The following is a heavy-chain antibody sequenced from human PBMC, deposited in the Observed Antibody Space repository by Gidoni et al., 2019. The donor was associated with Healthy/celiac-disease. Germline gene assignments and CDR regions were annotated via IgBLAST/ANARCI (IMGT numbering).Heavy chain of an antibody. J-gene: IGHJ4*02. Sequence: QVQLQQWGAGLLTPSETLSLTCAVYGGSFSGYYWSWIRQPPGKGLEWIGEINHSGSTNYNPSLKSRVTISVDTSKNQFSLKLSSVTAADTAVYYCARVSRDTPDYWGQGTLVTVSS. D-gene: IGHD5-18*01. CDR2: INHSGST. V-gene: IGHV4-34*01. CDR1: GGSFSGYY. CDR3: ARVSRDTPDY.